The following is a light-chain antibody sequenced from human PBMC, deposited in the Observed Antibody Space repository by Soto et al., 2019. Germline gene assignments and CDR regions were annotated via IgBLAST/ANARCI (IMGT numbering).Light chain of an antibody. CDR2: AAS. CDR3: PQLNPLPYT. V-gene: IGKV1-9*01. CDR1: QGISSF. Sequence: TPTPSFPFSALGKKITLTCRASQGISSFLSWYQQKPGKAPKLLISAASTLQSGVPSRLSGSGSGTEFTLTISSLHSEYFATYYCPQLNPLPYTFVLGTKVDSK. J-gene: IGKJ2*01.